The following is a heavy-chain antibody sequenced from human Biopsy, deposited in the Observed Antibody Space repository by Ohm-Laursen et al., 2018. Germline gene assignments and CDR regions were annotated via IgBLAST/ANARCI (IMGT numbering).Heavy chain of an antibody. J-gene: IGHJ4*02. CDR3: GNEVHGRDY. CDR2: INQAVTT. Sequence: SDTLSLTCAVFGKTFSDYQWSWIRQPPGKGLEWIGQINQAVTTNYNPSLKSRVSISADTSKYEFSLRLTSVTAADTAVYLCGNEVHGRDYWGLGAQVTVSS. V-gene: IGHV4-34*08. D-gene: IGHD2-15*01. CDR1: GKTFSDYQ.